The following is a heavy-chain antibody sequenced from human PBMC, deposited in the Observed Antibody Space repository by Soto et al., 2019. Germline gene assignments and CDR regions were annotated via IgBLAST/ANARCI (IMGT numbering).Heavy chain of an antibody. J-gene: IGHJ4*02. CDR2: ISAYNGNT. CDR3: ARSMYYDIMTGYCFDS. CDR1: GYTFTSYG. Sequence: QVQLVQFGAEVKKPGASVKVSCKASGYTFTSYGISWVRQAPGQGLEWMGWISAYNGNTNFARKFQDRVTMTADTSTGTAYMELRSLRSDDTAVFYCARSMYYDIMTGYCFDSWGQGTLVTVSS. D-gene: IGHD3-9*01. V-gene: IGHV1-18*01.